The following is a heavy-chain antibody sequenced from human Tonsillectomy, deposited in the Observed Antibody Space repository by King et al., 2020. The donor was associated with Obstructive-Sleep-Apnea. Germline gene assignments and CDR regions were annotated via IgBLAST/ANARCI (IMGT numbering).Heavy chain of an antibody. V-gene: IGHV3-7*01. Sequence: DVQLVESGGGFVQPGGSLRLSCAATGFRFRNYWMSWVRQAPGRGLEWVANIKEDGSEKYYVDSVKGRFTISRDNAKESLSLQMNSLGAEDTAVYYCARNFYYYDSSGYPNDASDIWGQGTMVSVSS. CDR1: GFRFRNYW. CDR2: IKEDGSEK. CDR3: ARNFYYYDSSGYPNDASDI. D-gene: IGHD3-22*01. J-gene: IGHJ3*02.